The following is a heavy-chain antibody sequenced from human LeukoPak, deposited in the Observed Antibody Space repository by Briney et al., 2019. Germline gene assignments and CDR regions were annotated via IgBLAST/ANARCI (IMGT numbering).Heavy chain of an antibody. CDR2: ISAYNGNT. D-gene: IGHD3-22*01. CDR1: GYTFTSYG. CDR3: ARENPYYYDSSGSTALLDY. J-gene: IGHJ4*02. V-gene: IGHV1-18*01. Sequence: GASVKVSCKASGYTFTSYGISWVRQAPGQGLEWMGWISAYNGNTNYAQKFQGRVTITADESTSTAYMELSSLRSEDTAVYYCARENPYYYDSSGSTALLDYWGQGTLVTVSS.